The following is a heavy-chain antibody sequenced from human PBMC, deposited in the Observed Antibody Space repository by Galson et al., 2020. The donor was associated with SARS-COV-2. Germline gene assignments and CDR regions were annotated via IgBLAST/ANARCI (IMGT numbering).Heavy chain of an antibody. Sequence: GESLKISCAASGFTFSSYAMSWVRQAPGKGLEWVSAISGSGGSTYYADSVKGRFTISRDNSKNTLYLQMNSLRAEDTAVYYCAKDGYCSSTSCEANWFDPWGQGTLVTVSS. V-gene: IGHV3-23*01. J-gene: IGHJ5*02. CDR3: AKDGYCSSTSCEANWFDP. D-gene: IGHD2-2*03. CDR2: ISGSGGST. CDR1: GFTFSSYA.